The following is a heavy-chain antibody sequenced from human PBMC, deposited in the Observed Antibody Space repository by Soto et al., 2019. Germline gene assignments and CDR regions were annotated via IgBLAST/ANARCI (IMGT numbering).Heavy chain of an antibody. D-gene: IGHD3-3*01. CDR3: ASTPRITIFGVVIRRYYYGMDV. CDR1: GGSFSGYY. CDR2: INHSGST. Sequence: SETLSLTCAVYGGSFSGYYWSWIRQPPGKGLEWIGGINHSGSTNYNPSLKSRVTISVDTSKHQFSLKLSSVTAADTAVYYCASTPRITIFGVVIRRYYYGMDVWSQGTTVTVSS. V-gene: IGHV4-34*01. J-gene: IGHJ6*02.